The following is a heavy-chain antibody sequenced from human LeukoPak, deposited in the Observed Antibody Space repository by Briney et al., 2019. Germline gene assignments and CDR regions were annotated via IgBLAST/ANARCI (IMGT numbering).Heavy chain of an antibody. CDR2: ISENAEST. V-gene: IGHV3-23*01. D-gene: IGHD4-17*01. J-gene: IGHJ4*02. CDR3: ASYFHYGDYASLWY. CDR1: GFTFNTYA. Sequence: GGSLRLSCAASGFTFNTYAMNWVRQAPGKGLEWVSRISENAESTYYADSVKGRFTISRDNPRNTLYLQMNSLRAEDTAVYYCASYFHYGDYASLWYWGQGTLVTVSS.